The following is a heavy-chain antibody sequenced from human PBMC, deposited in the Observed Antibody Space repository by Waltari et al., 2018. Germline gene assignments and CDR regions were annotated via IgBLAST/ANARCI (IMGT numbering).Heavy chain of an antibody. V-gene: IGHV3-21*01. CDR2: ISSSSSSI. Sequence: EVQLVDSGGGLVKPGGSLRLSCAASGFTFSTCSMNWVRQVPGKGLEWVSSISSSSSSIYYADSVKGRFTISRDNAKNSLDLQMNSLRVEDTAVYYCARGRIYHDSSASGYYFDYWGQGTLVAVSS. J-gene: IGHJ4*02. D-gene: IGHD3-22*01. CDR3: ARGRIYHDSSASGYYFDY. CDR1: GFTFSTCS.